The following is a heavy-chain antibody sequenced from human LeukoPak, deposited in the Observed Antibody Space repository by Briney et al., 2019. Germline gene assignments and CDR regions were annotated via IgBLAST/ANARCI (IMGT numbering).Heavy chain of an antibody. D-gene: IGHD3-3*01. CDR3: AREALITIFGVVIHPYYFDY. J-gene: IGHJ4*02. CDR2: ISYDGSNK. Sequence: GGSLRLSCAASGFTFSSYAMHWVRQAPGKGLEWVAVISYDGSNKYYADSVKGRFTISRDNSKNTLYLQMNSLRAEDTAVYYCAREALITIFGVVIHPYYFDYGGQGTLVTVSS. CDR1: GFTFSSYA. V-gene: IGHV3-30-3*01.